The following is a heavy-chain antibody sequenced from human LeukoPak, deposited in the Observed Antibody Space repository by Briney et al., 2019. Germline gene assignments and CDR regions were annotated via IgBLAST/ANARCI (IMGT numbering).Heavy chain of an antibody. Sequence: ASVTVSCTASGYTFTSYGISWVRQAPGQGLEWMGWISAYNGNTNYAQKLQGRVTMTTDTSTSTAYMELRSLRSDDTAVYYCARDSGYCSSTSCYQVYWGQGTLVTVSS. D-gene: IGHD2-2*01. CDR1: GYTFTSYG. CDR2: ISAYNGNT. J-gene: IGHJ4*02. V-gene: IGHV1-18*01. CDR3: ARDSGYCSSTSCYQVY.